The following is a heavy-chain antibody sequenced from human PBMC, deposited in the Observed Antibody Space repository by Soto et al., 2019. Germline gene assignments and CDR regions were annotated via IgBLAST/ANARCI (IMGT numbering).Heavy chain of an antibody. CDR1: GFTFSSYA. J-gene: IGHJ4*01. V-gene: IGHV3-23*01. D-gene: IGHD4-4*01. CDR2: ISGSGGRT. CDR3: AKEGLAGNYPYFDY. Sequence: GGSLRLSCAASGFTFSSYALSWVRQAPGKGLEWVSSISGSGGRTYYADSVKGRFTISRDNSKNTVYVQLSSLRAEDTAIYYCAKEGLAGNYPYFDYWGHGTLVTVS.